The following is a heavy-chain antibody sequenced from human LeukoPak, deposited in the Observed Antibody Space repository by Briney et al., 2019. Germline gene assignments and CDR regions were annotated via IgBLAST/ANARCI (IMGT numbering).Heavy chain of an antibody. Sequence: PSETLSLTCAVYGGSFSGYYWSWIRRPPGKGLEWIGSIYYSGSTYYNPSLKSRVTISVDTSKNQFSLKLSSVTAADTAVYYCAREYCSGGSCFNWFDPWGQGTLVTVSS. V-gene: IGHV4-34*01. J-gene: IGHJ5*02. CDR1: GGSFSGYY. D-gene: IGHD2-15*01. CDR2: IYYSGST. CDR3: AREYCSGGSCFNWFDP.